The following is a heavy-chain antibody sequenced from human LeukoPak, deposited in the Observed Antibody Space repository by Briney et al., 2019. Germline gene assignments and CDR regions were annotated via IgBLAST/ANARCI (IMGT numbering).Heavy chain of an antibody. CDR3: ARDPHRSGWFDY. V-gene: IGHV4-61*02. CDR2: IYTSGST. D-gene: IGHD6-19*01. Sequence: PSQTLSLTCTVSGGSISSGSYYWSWIRQPAGKGLEWIGRIYTSGSTNYNPSLKSRVTISVDTSKNQFSLKLSSVTAADTAVYYCARDPHRSGWFDYWGQGTLVTVSS. CDR1: GGSISSGSYY. J-gene: IGHJ5*01.